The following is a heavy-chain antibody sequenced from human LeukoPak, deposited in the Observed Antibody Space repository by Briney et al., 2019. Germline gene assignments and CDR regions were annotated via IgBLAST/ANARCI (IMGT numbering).Heavy chain of an antibody. Sequence: GGSLRLSCAASGFTFSNYGLSWVRQAPGKGLEWVSGIGSSGSTTYYADSVKGRFTTSRDNSKNTLYLQMNSLRAEDTAVYYCAKLGGGVTVTGLRYFDYWGQGTLVTVSS. V-gene: IGHV3-23*01. CDR2: IGSSGSTT. D-gene: IGHD6-19*01. CDR1: GFTFSNYG. J-gene: IGHJ4*02. CDR3: AKLGGGVTVTGLRYFDY.